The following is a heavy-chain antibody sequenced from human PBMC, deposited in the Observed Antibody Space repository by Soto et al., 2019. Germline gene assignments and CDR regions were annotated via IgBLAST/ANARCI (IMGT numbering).Heavy chain of an antibody. Sequence: QVHLVQSGAEVKKPGSSVKLSCKAFGGNFRTTPITWVRQAPGHGLEWMGGVIPILGTPKYAEKFQGSVTIPADESTLSAYMELSSLRSDDTAVYYCARGTQVTYYYGSRSLHWGQGTLGTVSS. J-gene: IGHJ4*02. V-gene: IGHV1-69*01. CDR1: GGNFRTTP. CDR3: ARGTQVTYYYGSRSLH. CDR2: VIPILGTP. D-gene: IGHD3-10*01.